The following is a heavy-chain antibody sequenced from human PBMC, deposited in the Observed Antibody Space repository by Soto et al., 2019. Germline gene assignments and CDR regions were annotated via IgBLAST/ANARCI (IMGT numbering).Heavy chain of an antibody. CDR1: GGSISSGGYS. CDR3: VRTFLPAPRVVLNHSWFVP. D-gene: IGHD2-2*01. V-gene: IGHV4-30-2*02. Sequence: TLSLTCAVSGGSISSGGYSWSWIRQPPGKGLEWIGYMYHSGSTDYNPSLETRVTMSIDTSMNQISLKLNSVTAADTAVYFCVRTFLPAPRVVLNHSWFVPWSPGTLVTVS. J-gene: IGHJ5*02. CDR2: MYHSGST.